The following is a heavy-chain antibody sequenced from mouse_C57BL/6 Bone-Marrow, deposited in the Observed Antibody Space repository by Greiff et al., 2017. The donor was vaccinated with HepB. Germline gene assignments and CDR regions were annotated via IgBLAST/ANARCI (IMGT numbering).Heavy chain of an antibody. CDR1: GYTFTSYW. J-gene: IGHJ4*01. Sequence: QVQLQQPGAELVMPGASVKLSCKASGYTFTSYWMHWVKQRPGQGLEWIGEIDPSDSYTNYNQKFKGKSTLTVDKSSSTAYMQLSLLTSEDSAVYYCARFAPHSSGILGDYWGQGTSVTVSS. CDR2: IDPSDSYT. V-gene: IGHV1-69*01. CDR3: ARFAPHSSGILGDY. D-gene: IGHD3-2*02.